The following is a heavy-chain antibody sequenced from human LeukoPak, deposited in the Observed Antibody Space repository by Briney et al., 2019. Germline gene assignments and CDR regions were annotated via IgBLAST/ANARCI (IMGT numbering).Heavy chain of an antibody. CDR3: AKDPHPYGDSVGGYHFDY. Sequence: GGSLRLSCAASGFAFTDYAMNWVRQAPGKGLEWVSGISYGGDNTYYADSVKGRFTISRDNPRNTLNLALNSLRAEDTAVYYCAKDPHPYGDSVGGYHFDYWGQGTLVTVSS. D-gene: IGHD4-17*01. CDR1: GFAFTDYA. J-gene: IGHJ4*02. CDR2: ISYGGDNT. V-gene: IGHV3-23*01.